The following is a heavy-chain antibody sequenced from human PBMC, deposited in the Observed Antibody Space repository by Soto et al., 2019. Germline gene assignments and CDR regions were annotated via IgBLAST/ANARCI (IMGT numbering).Heavy chain of an antibody. V-gene: IGHV1-2*02. CDR3: ARDYAMVNYYYYGMDV. J-gene: IGHJ6*02. CDR1: GYTFTGYY. D-gene: IGHD5-18*01. Sequence: ASVKVSCKASGYTFTGYYMHWVRQAPGRGLEWMGWINPNSGGTNYAQKFQGRVTMTRDTSISTAYMELSRLRSDDTAVYYCARDYAMVNYYYYGMDVWGQGTTVTVSS. CDR2: INPNSGGT.